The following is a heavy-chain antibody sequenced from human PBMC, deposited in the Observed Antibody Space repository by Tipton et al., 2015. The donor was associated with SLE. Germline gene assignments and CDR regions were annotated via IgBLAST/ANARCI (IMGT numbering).Heavy chain of an antibody. CDR2: ITDNGDT. Sequence: GLVKPSETLSLTCTVSGGSISGSNYYWDWIRQPPGKGPEWIGRITDNGDTYYIPSLQSRVTMSVDTSNNHFSLKLSSVTAADTAVYYCARHNSNYGRNWFDPWGQGTLVTVSS. V-gene: IGHV4-39*01. J-gene: IGHJ5*02. D-gene: IGHD4-11*01. CDR1: GGSISGSNYY. CDR3: ARHNSNYGRNWFDP.